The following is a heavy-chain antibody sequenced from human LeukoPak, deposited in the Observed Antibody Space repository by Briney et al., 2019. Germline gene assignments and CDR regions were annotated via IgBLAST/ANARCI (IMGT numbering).Heavy chain of an antibody. CDR2: FNPDNGGT. CDR1: GYTFTGYY. CDR3: ARNHVAIQWFGEGGFDP. J-gene: IGHJ5*02. D-gene: IGHD3-10*01. Sequence: ASVKVSCKASGYTFTGYYMHWVRQAPGQGLEWMGWFNPDNGGTNSVQKFQGRVTMTGDTSMRTVYMELTRLRSDDTAVYYCARNHVAIQWFGEGGFDPWGQGTLVTVSS. V-gene: IGHV1-2*02.